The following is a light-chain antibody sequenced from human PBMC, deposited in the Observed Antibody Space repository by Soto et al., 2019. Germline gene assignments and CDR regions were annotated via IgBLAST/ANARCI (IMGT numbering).Light chain of an antibody. CDR3: LLSYSGARHVV. CDR1: TGAVTSGRY. V-gene: IGLV7-46*01. J-gene: IGLJ2*01. CDR2: DTS. Sequence: QAVVTQEPSLTVSPGGTVTLTCGSSTGAVTSGRYPYWFQQKPGQAPRTLIYDTSNKHSWTPARFSGSLLGGKAALTLSGSQHEDEAEYYCLLSYSGARHVVFGGGTKVTVL.